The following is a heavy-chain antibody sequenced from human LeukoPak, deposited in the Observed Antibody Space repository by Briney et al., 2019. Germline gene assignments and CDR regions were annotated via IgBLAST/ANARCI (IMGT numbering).Heavy chain of an antibody. CDR3: AREGGGCSGGSCYSPFDY. D-gene: IGHD2-15*01. CDR2: IYYSGST. V-gene: IGHV4-61*08. J-gene: IGHJ4*02. Sequence: PSETLSLTCTVSGASISSGDNYWSWIRQPPGKGLEWIGYIYYSGSTNYNPSLKSRVTISVDTSKNQFSLKLSSVTAADTAVYYCAREGGGCSGGSCYSPFDYWGQGTLVTVSS. CDR1: GASISSGDNY.